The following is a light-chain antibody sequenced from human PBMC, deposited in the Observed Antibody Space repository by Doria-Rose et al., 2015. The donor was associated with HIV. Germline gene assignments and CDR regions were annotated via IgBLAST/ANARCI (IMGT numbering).Light chain of an antibody. Sequence: IRLTQSPSSLSASVGYRVTLTCLASQTVSTSLNWFQQEPGKAPKLLIYAASRLQSGVPSRFSGSGSGTDFTLTISGLQPGDFATYYCQQTYSSPPGTFGQGSKGEMK. J-gene: IGKJ1*01. CDR2: AAS. V-gene: IGKV1-39*01. CDR3: QQTYSSPPGT. CDR1: QTVSTS.